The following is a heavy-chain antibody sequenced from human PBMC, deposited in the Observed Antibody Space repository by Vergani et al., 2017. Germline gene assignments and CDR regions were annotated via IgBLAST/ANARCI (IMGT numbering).Heavy chain of an antibody. CDR2: VSGSSATP. D-gene: IGHD3-10*01. Sequence: EVQLLESGGGLVQPGGSLRLSCEASGFSFPGYAMSWVRQAPGKGLEWVSSVSGSSATPYYADSVKGRFIISRDNAKNSLYLQMNSLRAEDTAVYYCAREGNYGMDVWGQGTTVTVSS. CDR3: AREGNYGMDV. V-gene: IGHV3-23*01. CDR1: GFSFPGYA. J-gene: IGHJ6*02.